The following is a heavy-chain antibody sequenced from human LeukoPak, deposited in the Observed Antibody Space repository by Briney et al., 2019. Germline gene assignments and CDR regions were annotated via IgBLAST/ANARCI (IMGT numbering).Heavy chain of an antibody. V-gene: IGHV3-30*04. D-gene: IGHD3-16*02. CDR3: ARDEGSYDYLWGSYRYNWFDP. J-gene: IGHJ5*02. Sequence: GGSLRLSCSASGFTFNTYAMHWVRQAPGKGLEWVALISYDGSSKYYADSVKGRFTISRDNSKNTPYLQVNSLRSEDTAVYYCARDEGSYDYLWGSYRYNWFDPWGQGTLVTVSS. CDR2: ISYDGSSK. CDR1: GFTFNTYA.